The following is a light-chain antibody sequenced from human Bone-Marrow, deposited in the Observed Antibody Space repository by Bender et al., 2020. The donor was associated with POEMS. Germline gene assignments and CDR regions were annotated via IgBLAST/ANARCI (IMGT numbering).Light chain of an antibody. Sequence: SYQLIQVPSVSVSPGQTARITCSGSDLALKYTSWYYQRPGQPPVLVIYQDNKRPSGIPERFSGSNSGNTATLTLRGAQAMDEADYYCQTWDSSTGMVFGGGTKLTVL. CDR2: QDN. J-gene: IGLJ3*02. V-gene: IGLV3-1*01. CDR3: QTWDSSTGMV. CDR1: DLALKY.